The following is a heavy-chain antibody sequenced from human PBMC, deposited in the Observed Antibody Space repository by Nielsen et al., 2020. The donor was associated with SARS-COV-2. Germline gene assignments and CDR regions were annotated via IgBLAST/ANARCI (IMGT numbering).Heavy chain of an antibody. V-gene: IGHV3-74*01. J-gene: IGHJ4*02. Sequence: GESLKISRAGSGFTFSSYYMNWVRQAPGKGLMWVSRINTDGSKRAYADSVKGRFTISRDNARDTLDLQMSSLTAEDTAVYYCVRVRDDGYYYDSGPFDYWGQGALVTVSS. CDR2: INTDGSKR. D-gene: IGHD3-10*01. CDR3: VRVRDDGYYYDSGPFDY. CDR1: GFTFSSYY.